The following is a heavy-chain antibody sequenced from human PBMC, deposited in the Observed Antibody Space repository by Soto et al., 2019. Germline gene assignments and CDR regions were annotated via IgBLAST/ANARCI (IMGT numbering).Heavy chain of an antibody. V-gene: IGHV4-30-4*01. Sequence: SETLSLTCTVSGGSISSGDYYWSWIRQPPGKGLEWIGYIYYSGSTYYNPSLKSRVTISVDTSKNQFSLKLSSVTAADTAVYYCARDKGADTAMVAPSYYYYGMDVWGQGTTVTVSS. J-gene: IGHJ6*02. D-gene: IGHD5-18*01. CDR1: GGSISSGDYY. CDR3: ARDKGADTAMVAPSYYYYGMDV. CDR2: IYYSGST.